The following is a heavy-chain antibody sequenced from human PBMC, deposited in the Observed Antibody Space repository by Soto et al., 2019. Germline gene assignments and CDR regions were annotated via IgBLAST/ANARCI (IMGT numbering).Heavy chain of an antibody. CDR3: AKDFTKTTVTTHGNAFDI. V-gene: IGHV3-9*01. CDR1: GFTFDDYA. Sequence: EVQLVESGGGLVQPGRSLRLSCAASGFTFDDYAMHWVRQAPGKGLEWVSGISWNSGSIGYADSVKGRFTISRDNAKNSLYPQMNSLRAEDTALYYCAKDFTKTTVTTHGNAFDIWGQGTMVTVSS. J-gene: IGHJ3*02. D-gene: IGHD4-17*01. CDR2: ISWNSGSI.